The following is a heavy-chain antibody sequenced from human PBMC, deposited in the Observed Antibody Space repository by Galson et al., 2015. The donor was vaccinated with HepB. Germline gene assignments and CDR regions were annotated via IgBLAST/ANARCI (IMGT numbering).Heavy chain of an antibody. CDR1: GGSISSGGYS. J-gene: IGHJ4*02. CDR2: IYHSGST. D-gene: IGHD4-23*01. CDR3: ASASTVAFDY. Sequence: TLSLTCAVFGGSISSGGYSWSWIRQPPGTGLEWIGYIYHSGSTYYNPSLKSRVTISVDRSKNQFSLKLSSVTAADTAVYYCASASTVAFDYWGQGTLVTVSS. V-gene: IGHV4-30-2*01.